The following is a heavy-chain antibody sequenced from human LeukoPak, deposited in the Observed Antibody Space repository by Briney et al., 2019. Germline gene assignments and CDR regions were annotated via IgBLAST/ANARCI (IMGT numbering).Heavy chain of an antibody. CDR3: ARGSTQDAFDI. J-gene: IGHJ3*02. Sequence: PSETLSLTCTVSGGSISSGGYYWSWIRQHPGKGLEWIGYIYYSGSTYYNPSIKSRVTITVDTSKNQFSLKLSSVTAADTAVYYCARGSTQDAFDIWGQGTMVTVSS. CDR1: GGSISSGGYY. V-gene: IGHV4-31*03. CDR2: IYYSGST. D-gene: IGHD2-15*01.